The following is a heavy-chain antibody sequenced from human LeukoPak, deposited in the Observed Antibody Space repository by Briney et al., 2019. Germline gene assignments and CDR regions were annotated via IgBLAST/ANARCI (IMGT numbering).Heavy chain of an antibody. J-gene: IGHJ4*02. CDR2: ISSSSSYI. CDR3: AKAGGYSGYDQIDY. Sequence: GGSLRLSCAASGFTFSSYSMNWVRQAPGKGLEWVSSISSSSSYIYYADSVKGRFTISRDNAKNSLYLQMNSLRAEDTAVYYCAKAGGYSGYDQIDYWGQGTLVTVSS. CDR1: GFTFSSYS. D-gene: IGHD5-12*01. V-gene: IGHV3-21*04.